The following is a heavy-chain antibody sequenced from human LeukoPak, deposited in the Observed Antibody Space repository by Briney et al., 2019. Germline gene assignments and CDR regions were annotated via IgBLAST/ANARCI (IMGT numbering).Heavy chain of an antibody. CDR1: GYAPTVVY. V-gene: IGHV1-2*02. D-gene: IGHD3-16*01. Sequence: ASVKPSCKASGYAPTVVYIQGVPQAPGQGLEWMGWINPNSGGTNYAQKFQGRVTMTRDTSISTAYMELCRLKSDDTAADYCVRDMIVRVYSSSYYWGQGTLVTVSS. J-gene: IGHJ4*02. CDR3: VRDMIVRVYSSSYY. CDR2: INPNSGGT.